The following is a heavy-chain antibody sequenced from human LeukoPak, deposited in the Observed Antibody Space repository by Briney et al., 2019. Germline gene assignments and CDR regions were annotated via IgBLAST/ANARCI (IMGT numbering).Heavy chain of an antibody. V-gene: IGHV1-18*01. CDR3: ATPNDVDTAMVGWFDP. Sequence: ASVKVSCKASGYTFTSYGISWVRQAPGQGLEWMGWISAYNGNTNYAQKLQGRVTMTTDTSTSTAYMELRSLRSDDTAVYYCATPNDVDTAMVGWFDPWGQGTLVTVSS. D-gene: IGHD5-18*01. CDR2: ISAYNGNT. J-gene: IGHJ5*02. CDR1: GYTFTSYG.